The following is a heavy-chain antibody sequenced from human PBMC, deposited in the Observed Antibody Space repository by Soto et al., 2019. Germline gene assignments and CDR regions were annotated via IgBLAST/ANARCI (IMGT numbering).Heavy chain of an antibody. CDR2: IYYSGST. J-gene: IGHJ6*03. Sequence: PSETLSLTCTVSGGSISSYYWSWIRQPPGKGLEWIGYIYYSGSTNYNPSLKSRVTISVDTSKNQFSLKLSSVTAADTAVYYCARDVSVEDYYYYYYMDVWGKGTTVTSP. V-gene: IGHV4-59*01. CDR3: ARDVSVEDYYYYYYMDV. CDR1: GGSISSYY.